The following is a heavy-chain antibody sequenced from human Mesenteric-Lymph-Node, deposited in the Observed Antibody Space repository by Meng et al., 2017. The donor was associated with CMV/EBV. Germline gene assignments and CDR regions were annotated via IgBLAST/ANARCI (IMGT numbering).Heavy chain of an antibody. J-gene: IGHJ4*02. CDR1: GFTFSSYA. V-gene: IGHV3-23*03. D-gene: IGHD2-21*01. Sequence: GESLKISCAASGFTFSSYAMSWVRQAPGKGLEWVSVIYSGGSSTYYADSVKGRFTISRDNSKNTLYLQMNSLGAEDTAVYYCAKSGCGGDCYSLFDYWGQGTLVTVSS. CDR3: AKSGCGGDCYSLFDY. CDR2: IYSGGSST.